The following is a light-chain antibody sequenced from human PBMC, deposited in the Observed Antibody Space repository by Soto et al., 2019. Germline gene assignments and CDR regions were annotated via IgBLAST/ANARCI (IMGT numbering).Light chain of an antibody. Sequence: EIVLTQSPGTLSLSPMEIATLSVMASRSVNINYLAWYQQKPGQAPRLLIYGASSRATGIPDRFSGSGSGTDFTLTISRLEPEDFAVYYCQQYGSSPMTFGQGTRLEIK. CDR1: RSVNINY. J-gene: IGKJ5*01. CDR2: GAS. V-gene: IGKV3-20*01. CDR3: QQYGSSPMT.